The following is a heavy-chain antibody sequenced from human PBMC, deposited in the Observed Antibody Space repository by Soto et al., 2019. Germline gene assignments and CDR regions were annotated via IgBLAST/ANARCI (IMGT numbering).Heavy chain of an antibody. D-gene: IGHD2-2*01. CDR2: IYPGDSDT. V-gene: IGHV5-51*01. CDR3: ARRVLGYCSSTSCSEGDYYYGMDV. Sequence: GESLKISCKGSGYSFTSYWIGWVRQMPGKGLEWMGIIYPGDSDTRYSPSFQGQVTISADKSISTAYLQWSSLKASDTAMYYCARRVLGYCSSTSCSEGDYYYGMDVWGQGTTVTVSS. J-gene: IGHJ6*02. CDR1: GYSFTSYW.